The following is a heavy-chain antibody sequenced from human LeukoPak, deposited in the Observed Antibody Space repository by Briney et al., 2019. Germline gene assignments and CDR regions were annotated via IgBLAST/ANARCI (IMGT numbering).Heavy chain of an antibody. Sequence: HRASVKVSCKASGYTFTSYDINWVRQATGQGLEWMGWMNPNSGNTGYAQKFQGRVTITRNTSISTAHMELSSLRSEDTAVYYCARELYDFWSGRGNPYYYMDVWGKGTTVTVSS. CDR1: GYTFTSYD. CDR3: ARELYDFWSGRGNPYYYMDV. J-gene: IGHJ6*03. V-gene: IGHV1-8*03. D-gene: IGHD3-3*01. CDR2: MNPNSGNT.